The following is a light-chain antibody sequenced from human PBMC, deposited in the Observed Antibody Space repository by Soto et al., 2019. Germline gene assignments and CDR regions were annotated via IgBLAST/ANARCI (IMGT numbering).Light chain of an antibody. Sequence: QSALTQPPSASGSPGQSVAISCTGTSSDDGGYNYVSWYQQHPGKATKLMIYEVNKRPSGVPDRFSGSKSGNTASLTVSGLQAEDEADYYCSSYAGSSNVFGTGIKVTVL. V-gene: IGLV2-8*01. J-gene: IGLJ1*01. CDR3: SSYAGSSNV. CDR1: SSDDGGYNY. CDR2: EVN.